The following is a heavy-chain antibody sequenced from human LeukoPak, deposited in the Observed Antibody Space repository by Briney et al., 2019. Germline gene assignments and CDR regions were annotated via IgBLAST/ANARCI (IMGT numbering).Heavy chain of an antibody. CDR1: GFSFSSYA. Sequence: TGGSLRLSCAASGFSFSSYAMSWVRQAPGKGLEWVSSVSAGGATTYYADSVKGRFTISRDNSKNTLYLQMNSLRAEDTAVYYCARKGQLLYWDYWGQGTLVTVSS. D-gene: IGHD2-2*02. V-gene: IGHV3-23*01. CDR3: ARKGQLLYWDY. J-gene: IGHJ4*02. CDR2: VSAGGATT.